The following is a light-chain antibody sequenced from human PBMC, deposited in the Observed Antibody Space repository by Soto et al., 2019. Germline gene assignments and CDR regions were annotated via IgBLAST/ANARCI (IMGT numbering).Light chain of an antibody. CDR2: DTS. CDR1: QSVNSY. Sequence: EIVLTQSPGTLSLSPGERATLSCRASQSVNSYLAWYQQKPGQVPRLLIYDTSNRATGIPDRFSGSGSGTDFTLTISRLEPEDFAVYYCQQYGSSGTFGQGTKVDIK. J-gene: IGKJ1*01. CDR3: QQYGSSGT. V-gene: IGKV3-20*01.